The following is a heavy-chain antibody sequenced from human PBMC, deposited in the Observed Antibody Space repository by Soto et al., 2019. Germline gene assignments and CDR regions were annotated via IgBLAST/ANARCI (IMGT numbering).Heavy chain of an antibody. V-gene: IGHV1-18*01. CDR3: ARVVPGAEAWFGP. CDR2: ISLYSDGT. J-gene: IGHJ5*02. CDR1: GYTFSKYG. Sequence: ASVKVSCKTSGYTFSKYGITWVRQAPGQPLEWLGWISLYSDGTNYAQKFQGRVSMTTDTSTTTAYMELRSLRSDDTAVYYCARVVPGAEAWFGPWGQGTLVTVSS. D-gene: IGHD2-2*01.